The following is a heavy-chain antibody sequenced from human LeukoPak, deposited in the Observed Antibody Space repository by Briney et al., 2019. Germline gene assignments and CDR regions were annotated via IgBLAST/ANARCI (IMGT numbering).Heavy chain of an antibody. Sequence: GGSLRLSCAASGFTFSSYAMHWVRQAPGKGLEWVAVISYDGSNKYYADSVKGRFTISRDNSKNTLYLQMNSLRAEDTAVYYCASHYSTGSGFDYWGQGTLVTVSS. CDR1: GFTFSSYA. J-gene: IGHJ4*02. V-gene: IGHV3-30*14. D-gene: IGHD3/OR15-3a*01. CDR3: ASHYSTGSGFDY. CDR2: ISYDGSNK.